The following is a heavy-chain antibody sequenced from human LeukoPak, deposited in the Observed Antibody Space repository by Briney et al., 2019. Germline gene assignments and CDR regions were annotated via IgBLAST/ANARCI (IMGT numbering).Heavy chain of an antibody. CDR3: ARDGDYYGSGSLVSQGDY. J-gene: IGHJ4*02. CDR2: ISDSGSTI. Sequence: GGSLRLSCAASGFTFSSYEMNWVRQAPGKGLEWVSYISDSGSTIYYADSVKGRFTISRDNAKNSLYLQMNSLRAEDTAVYYCARDGDYYGSGSLVSQGDYWGQGTLVTVSS. CDR1: GFTFSSYE. V-gene: IGHV3-48*03. D-gene: IGHD3-10*01.